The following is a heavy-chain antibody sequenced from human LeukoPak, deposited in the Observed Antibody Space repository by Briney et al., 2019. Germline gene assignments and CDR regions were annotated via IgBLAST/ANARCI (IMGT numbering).Heavy chain of an antibody. CDR1: AYLFTNYW. V-gene: IGHV5-10-1*01. D-gene: IGHD3-22*01. Sequence: GESLKISCKGSAYLFTNYWISWVRQMPGKGLEWMGRIDPGDSQTNYSPSFPRHVTISAAKSLTTAYLQWSSLKASATAMYYCARHSSVLNSFDPWGQGTLVTVSS. J-gene: IGHJ5*02. CDR3: ARHSSVLNSFDP. CDR2: IDPGDSQT.